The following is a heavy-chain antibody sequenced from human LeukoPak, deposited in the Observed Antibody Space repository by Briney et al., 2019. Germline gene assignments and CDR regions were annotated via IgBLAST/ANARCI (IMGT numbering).Heavy chain of an antibody. CDR2: IVVGSGNT. CDR3: TGSGSPEYYYYYYGMDV. D-gene: IGHD1-26*01. CDR1: GFTFTSSA. J-gene: IGHJ6*02. Sequence: SVKVSCKASGFTFTSSAVQWVRQARGQRLEWIGWIVVGSGNTNYAQKFQERVTITRDMSTSTAYMELSSLRSGDTAVYYCTGSGSPEYYYYYYGMDVWGQGTTVTVSS. V-gene: IGHV1-58*01.